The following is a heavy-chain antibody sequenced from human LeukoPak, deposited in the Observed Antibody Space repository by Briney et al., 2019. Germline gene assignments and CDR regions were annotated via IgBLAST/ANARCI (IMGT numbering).Heavy chain of an antibody. CDR1: GFTVSSNY. V-gene: IGHV3-53*05. Sequence: PRGSLRLSCAASGFTVSSNYMSWVRQAPGKGLEWVSVIYSGGSTYYADSVKGRFTISRDNANNSLCLQMNSLRAEDTAVYYCARSQDAFDIWGQGTMVTVSS. CDR2: IYSGGST. CDR3: ARSQDAFDI. J-gene: IGHJ3*02.